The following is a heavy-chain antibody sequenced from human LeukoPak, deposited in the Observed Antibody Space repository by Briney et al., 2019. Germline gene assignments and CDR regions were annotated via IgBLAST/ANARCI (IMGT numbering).Heavy chain of an antibody. D-gene: IGHD1/OR15-1a*01. CDR2: IYSGGST. Sequence: PGGSLRLSCAASGFTVSNNYMSWVRQAPGKGLEWVSVIYSGGSTYYADSVKGRFTISRDKSKNTLYLQMNSLRAEDTAVYYCARSRGITGTTSGFDPWGQGTLVTVSS. J-gene: IGHJ5*02. V-gene: IGHV3-53*01. CDR3: ARSRGITGTTSGFDP. CDR1: GFTVSNNY.